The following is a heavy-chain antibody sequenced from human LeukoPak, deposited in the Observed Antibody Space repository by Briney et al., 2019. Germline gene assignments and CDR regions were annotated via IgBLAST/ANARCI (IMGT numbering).Heavy chain of an antibody. CDR3: PRGGLYGDYYFDY. D-gene: IGHD2-21*02. J-gene: IGHJ4*02. Sequence: GGSLRLSCAASGFTFTSYWLTWVRQAPGRGLEWVANTKHDGSERYYVDSVKGRFTISRDNVKNSLFLQMDSLRAEDTAVYYCPRGGLYGDYYFDYWGKGTLVTVTS. CDR2: TKHDGSER. V-gene: IGHV3-7*04. CDR1: GFTFTSYW.